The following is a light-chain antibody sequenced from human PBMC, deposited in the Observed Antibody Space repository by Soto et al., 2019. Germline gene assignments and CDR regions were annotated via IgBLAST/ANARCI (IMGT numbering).Light chain of an antibody. CDR3: SSYAGSYTVV. J-gene: IGLJ2*01. V-gene: IGLV2-11*01. Sequence: QSVLTQPRSVSGSHGLSVTISCTGTSSDVGAYQYVSWYQQFPGKAPKLILYDVNKRPSGVPHRFSGSKSDNTASLTISGLQAEDEADYYCSSYAGSYTVVFGGGTKLTVL. CDR1: SSDVGAYQY. CDR2: DVN.